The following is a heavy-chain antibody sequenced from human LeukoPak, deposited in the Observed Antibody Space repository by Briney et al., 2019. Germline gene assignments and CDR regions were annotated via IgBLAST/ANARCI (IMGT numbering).Heavy chain of an antibody. V-gene: IGHV4-59*01. Sequence: PSETLSLTCTVSGGSISSYYWSWIRQPPGKGLEWIGYIYYSGSTNYNPSLKSRVTISVDTSKNQFSLKLSSVTAADTAVYYCATDSYGDYPYWYFDLWGRGTLVTVSS. CDR2: IYYSGST. J-gene: IGHJ2*01. CDR1: GGSISSYY. D-gene: IGHD4-17*01. CDR3: ATDSYGDYPYWYFDL.